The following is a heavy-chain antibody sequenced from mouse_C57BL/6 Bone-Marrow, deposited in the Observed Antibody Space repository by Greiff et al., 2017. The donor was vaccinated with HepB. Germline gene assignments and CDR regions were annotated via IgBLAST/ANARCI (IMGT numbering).Heavy chain of an antibody. Sequence: QVQLKQSGAELVKPGASVKLSCKASGYTFTSYWMQWVKQRPGQGLEWIGEIDPSDSYTNYNQKFKGKATLTVDTSSSTAYMQLSSLTSEDSAVYYCARWTMVTTGGFAYWGQGTLVTVSA. J-gene: IGHJ3*01. V-gene: IGHV1-50*01. CDR1: GYTFTSYW. CDR3: ARWTMVTTGGFAY. D-gene: IGHD2-2*01. CDR2: IDPSDSYT.